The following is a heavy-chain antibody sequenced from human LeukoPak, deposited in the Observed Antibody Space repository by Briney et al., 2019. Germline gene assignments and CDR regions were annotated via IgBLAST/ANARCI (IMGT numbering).Heavy chain of an antibody. D-gene: IGHD3-16*02. CDR2: ISGSGGST. J-gene: IGHJ4*02. CDR3: AKVTFGGVIVPIDY. Sequence: GGSLRLSCAASGFTVSSYAMSWVRQAPGKGLEWDSAISGSGGSTYYADSVKGRFTISRDNSKNTLYLQMNSLRAEDTAVYYCAKVTFGGVIVPIDYWGQGTLVTVSS. CDR1: GFTVSSYA. V-gene: IGHV3-23*01.